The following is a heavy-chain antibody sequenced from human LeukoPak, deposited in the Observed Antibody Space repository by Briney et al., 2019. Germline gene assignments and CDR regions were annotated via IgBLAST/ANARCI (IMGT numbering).Heavy chain of an antibody. J-gene: IGHJ5*02. CDR2: INHSGST. CDR3: ARNLWEGDYYGNNWFDP. CDR1: GGSFSGYY. D-gene: IGHD3-10*01. V-gene: IGHV4-34*01. Sequence: SETLSLTCAVYGGSFSGYYWSWIRQPPGKGLEWIGEINHSGSTNYNPSLKSRVTISVDTSKNQFSLKLRSVTAADTAVYYCARNLWEGDYYGNNWFDPWGQGILVTVSS.